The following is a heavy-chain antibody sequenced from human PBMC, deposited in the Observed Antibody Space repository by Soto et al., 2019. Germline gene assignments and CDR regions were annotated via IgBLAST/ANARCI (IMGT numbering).Heavy chain of an antibody. CDR3: ACEPVVTATLARTNWFDP. CDR2: INPNSGGT. J-gene: IGHJ5*02. D-gene: IGHD2-21*02. CDR1: GYTLTELS. Sequence: GASVKVSCKVSGYTLTELSMHWVRQAPGKGLEWIGWINPNSGGTNYAQKFQGRVTMTRDTSISTAYMELSRLRSDDTAVYYCACEPVVTATLARTNWFDPWGQGTLVTVSS. V-gene: IGHV1-2*02.